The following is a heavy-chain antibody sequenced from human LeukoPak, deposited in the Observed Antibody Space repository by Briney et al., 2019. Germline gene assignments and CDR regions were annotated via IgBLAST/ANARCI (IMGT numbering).Heavy chain of an antibody. D-gene: IGHD5-12*01. CDR3: ATISEVATPPYYYYYGMDV. Sequence: PEASVKVSCKVSGYTLTELSMHWVRQAPGKGLEWMGGFVPEDGETIYAQKFQGRVTMTEDTSTDTAYMELSSLRSEDTAVYYCATISEVATPPYYYYYGMDVWGQGTTVTVSS. V-gene: IGHV1-24*01. J-gene: IGHJ6*02. CDR2: FVPEDGET. CDR1: GYTLTELS.